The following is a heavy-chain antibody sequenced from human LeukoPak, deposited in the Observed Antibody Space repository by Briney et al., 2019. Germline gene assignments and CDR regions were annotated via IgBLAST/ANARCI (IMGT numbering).Heavy chain of an antibody. CDR2: ISGSGDTT. CDR1: GFTFSSYS. V-gene: IGHV3-23*01. J-gene: IGHJ6*02. D-gene: IGHD6-19*01. Sequence: GGPLRLSCAASGFTFSSYSMSWVRQAPGKGLEWVSLISGSGDTTNYADSVKGRFTISRDNSKNTQYLQMNSLTAEDTAVYYCARVVAGSVYNCGMDVWGQGTTVTVFS. CDR3: ARVVAGSVYNCGMDV.